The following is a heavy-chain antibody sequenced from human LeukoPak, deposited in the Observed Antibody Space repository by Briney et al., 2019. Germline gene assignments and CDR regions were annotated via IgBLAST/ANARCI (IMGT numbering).Heavy chain of an antibody. CDR3: ARGAAADPAWYFDL. V-gene: IGHV1-18*04. D-gene: IGHD6-13*01. Sequence: ASVKVSCKASGYTFTSYYMHWVRQAPGQGLEWMGWISAYNGNTNYAQKLQGRVTMTTDTSTSTAYMELRSLRSDDTAVYYCARGAAADPAWYFDLWGRGTLVTVSS. CDR1: GYTFTSYY. CDR2: ISAYNGNT. J-gene: IGHJ2*01.